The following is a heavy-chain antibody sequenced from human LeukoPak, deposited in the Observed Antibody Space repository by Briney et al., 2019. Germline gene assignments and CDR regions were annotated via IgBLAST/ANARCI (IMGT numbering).Heavy chain of an antibody. V-gene: IGHV3-33*01. D-gene: IGHD1-26*01. CDR3: ARDYRGSYYYYYGMDV. Sequence: GGSLRLSCAASGFTFSSYGMHWVRQAPGKGLEWVAVIWYDGSNKYYADSVKGRFTISRDNSKNTLYLQMNSLRAEDTAVYYCARDYRGSYYYYYGMDVWGQGTTVTVSS. CDR2: IWYDGSNK. CDR1: GFTFSSYG. J-gene: IGHJ6*02.